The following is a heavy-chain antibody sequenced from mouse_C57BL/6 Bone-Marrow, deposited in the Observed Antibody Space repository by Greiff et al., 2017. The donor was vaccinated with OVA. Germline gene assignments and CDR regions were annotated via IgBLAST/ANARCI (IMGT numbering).Heavy chain of an antibody. D-gene: IGHD2-1*01. CDR2: IDPSDSET. J-gene: IGHJ4*01. Sequence: VQLQQPGAELVRPGSSVKLSCKASGYTFTSYWMHWVKQRPIQGLEWIGNIDPSDSETHYNQKFKDKATLTVDKSSSTAYMQLSSLTSEDSAVYYCARGLYYGNFYAMDYWGQGTSVTVSS. CDR1: GYTFTSYW. CDR3: ARGLYYGNFYAMDY. V-gene: IGHV1-52*01.